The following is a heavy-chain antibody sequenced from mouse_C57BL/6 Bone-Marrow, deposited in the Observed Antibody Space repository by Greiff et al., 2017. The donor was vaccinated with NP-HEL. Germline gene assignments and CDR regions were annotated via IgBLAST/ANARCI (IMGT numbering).Heavy chain of an antibody. Sequence: QVQLQQSGPELVKPGASVKISCKASGYAFSSSWMNWVKQRPGKGLEWIGRIYPGDGDTNYNGKFKGKATLTADKSSSTAYMQLSSLTSEDSAVYFCALYGNALDYWGQGTTLTVSS. CDR3: ALYGNALDY. D-gene: IGHD2-10*02. J-gene: IGHJ2*01. V-gene: IGHV1-82*01. CDR2: IYPGDGDT. CDR1: GYAFSSSW.